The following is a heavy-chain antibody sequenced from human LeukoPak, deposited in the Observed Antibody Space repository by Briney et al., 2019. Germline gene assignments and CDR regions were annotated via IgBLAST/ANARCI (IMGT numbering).Heavy chain of an antibody. CDR3: ARDLYYYGSGTSKVYGMDV. V-gene: IGHV3-30-3*01. CDR2: ISYDGSNK. J-gene: IGHJ6*02. D-gene: IGHD3-10*01. CDR1: GFTFSSYA. Sequence: PGRSLRLSCAASGFTFSSYAMHWVRQAPGKGLEWVAVISYDGSNKYYADSVKGRFTISRDNSKNTLYLQMNSLRAEDTAVYYCARDLYYYGSGTSKVYGMDVWGQGTTVTVSS.